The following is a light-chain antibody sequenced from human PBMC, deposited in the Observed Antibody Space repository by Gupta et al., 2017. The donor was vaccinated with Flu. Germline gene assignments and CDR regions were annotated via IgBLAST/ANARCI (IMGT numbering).Light chain of an antibody. Sequence: IVLTQSPATLSLSPGERATLSCRASQSINNCLAWYQQKPGQAPRLLIYGASNRATGIPARFSGSGSGTDFTLTISSLEPEDFAVYYCQQGSDWRLTFGGGTKVEIK. CDR3: QQGSDWRLT. CDR2: GAS. J-gene: IGKJ4*01. CDR1: QSINNC. V-gene: IGKV3-11*01.